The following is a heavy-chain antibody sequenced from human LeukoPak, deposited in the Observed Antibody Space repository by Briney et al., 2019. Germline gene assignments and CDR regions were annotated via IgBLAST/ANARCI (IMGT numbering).Heavy chain of an antibody. J-gene: IGHJ4*02. CDR3: ARVRSWTYFDY. V-gene: IGHV1-2*02. CDR2: INPNSGGT. D-gene: IGHD6-13*01. CDR1: GYTFTGYY. Sequence: GASVKVSCKASGYTFTGYYMHWVRQAPGQGLEWMGWINPNSGGTNYAQKFPGGVTMTRDTSISTAYMELSRLRSDDTAVYYCARVRSWTYFDYWGQGTLVTVSS.